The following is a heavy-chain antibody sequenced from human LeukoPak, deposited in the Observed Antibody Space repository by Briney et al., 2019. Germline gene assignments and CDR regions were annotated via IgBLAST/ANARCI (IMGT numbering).Heavy chain of an antibody. J-gene: IGHJ4*02. CDR2: INPNSGGT. CDR3: ARVSSGWYYFDY. V-gene: IGHV1-2*06. Sequence: ASVKVSCKASGYTFTGYYMHWVRQAPGQGLELMGRINPNSGGTNYAQKFQGRVTMTRDTSISTAYMELSRLRSDDTAVYYCARVSSGWYYFDYWGQGTLVTVSS. CDR1: GYTFTGYY. D-gene: IGHD6-19*01.